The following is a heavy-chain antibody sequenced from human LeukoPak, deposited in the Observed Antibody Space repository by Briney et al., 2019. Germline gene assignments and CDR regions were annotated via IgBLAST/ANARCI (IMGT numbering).Heavy chain of an antibody. CDR2: IYTSGST. CDR3: AREGGWRANYMDV. V-gene: IGHV4-61*02. J-gene: IGHJ6*03. CDR1: GGSISSGSYY. D-gene: IGHD5-24*01. Sequence: PSETLSLTCTVSGGSISSGSYYWGWIRQPAGKGLEWIGRIYTSGSTNYNPSLKSRVTISVDTSKNQFSLKLSSVTAADTAVHYCAREGGWRANYMDVWGKGTTVTVSS.